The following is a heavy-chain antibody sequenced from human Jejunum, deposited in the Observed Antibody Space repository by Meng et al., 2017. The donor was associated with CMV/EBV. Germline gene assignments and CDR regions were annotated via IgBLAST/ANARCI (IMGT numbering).Heavy chain of an antibody. Sequence: QVQLVESGGGVVQPGRSLRLSCTASGFTFSAHAMHWVRQAPGKGLEWVAVISDDGSNEYYADSVKGRFTISRDNSKNTLYLQMNSLRAADTAVYYCARQPGSLAYWEQGTLGTVVS. CDR3: ARQPGSLAY. J-gene: IGHJ4*02. CDR2: ISDDGSNE. CDR1: GFTFSAHA. V-gene: IGHV3-30-3*01.